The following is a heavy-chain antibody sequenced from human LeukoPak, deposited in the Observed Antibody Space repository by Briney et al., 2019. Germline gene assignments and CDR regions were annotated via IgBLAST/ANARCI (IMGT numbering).Heavy chain of an antibody. CDR1: GYALTELS. D-gene: IGHD2-2*01. V-gene: IGHV1-24*01. J-gene: IGHJ4*02. CDR2: FDPEDGET. CDR3: ATYCSSTSCGLVFDY. Sequence: ASVKVSCKVSGYALTELSMHWVRQAPGKGRVWMGGFDPEDGETIYAQKFQGRVTMTEDTSTDTAYMELSSLRSEDTAVYYCATYCSSTSCGLVFDYWGQGTLVTVSS.